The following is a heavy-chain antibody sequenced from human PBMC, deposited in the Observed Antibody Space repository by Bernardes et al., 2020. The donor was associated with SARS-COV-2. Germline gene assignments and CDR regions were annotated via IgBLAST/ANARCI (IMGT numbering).Heavy chain of an antibody. V-gene: IGHV3-23*01. CDR2: ISSYGTRT. CDR1: GFTFSTYA. J-gene: IGHJ4*02. CDR3: AKVLRPGYDIVTGIVD. D-gene: IGHD3-9*01. Sequence: GGSLRLSCAASGFTFSTYAMNWVRQAPGKGLEWVSAISSYGTRTYYGDSVKCRFTISRDNSQNTLHLHLNSLRSEDTAIYYCAKVLRPGYDIVTGIVDWGQGTLVTVSS.